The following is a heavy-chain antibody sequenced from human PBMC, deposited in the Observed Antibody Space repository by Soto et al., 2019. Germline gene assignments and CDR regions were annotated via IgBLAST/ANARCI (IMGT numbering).Heavy chain of an antibody. CDR3: ARLRPKHGFYFDY. D-gene: IGHD5-12*01. CDR1: GGSISSSSYY. V-gene: IGHV4-39*01. Sequence: SETLSLTCTVSGGSISSSSYYWGWIRQPPGKGLEWIGSIYYSGSTYYNPSLKSRVTISVDTSKNQFSLKLSSVTAADTAVYYCARLRPKHGFYFDYWGQGTLVTVSS. CDR2: IYYSGST. J-gene: IGHJ4*02.